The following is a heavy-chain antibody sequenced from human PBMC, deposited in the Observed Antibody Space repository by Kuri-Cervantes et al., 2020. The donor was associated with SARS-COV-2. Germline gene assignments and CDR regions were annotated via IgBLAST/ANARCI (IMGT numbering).Heavy chain of an antibody. CDR2: INHSGST. D-gene: IGHD2-21*01. V-gene: IGHV4-34*01. CDR3: ARAITGIEHTVVLIATYYYYYMDV. J-gene: IGHJ6*03. CDR1: GGSFSGYY. Sequence: GSLRLSCAVFGGSFSGYYWSWIRQSPGKGLEWIGEINHSGSTNYNPSLKSRVTISLDTSKSQFSLKLNSVTAADTAVYYCARAITGIEHTVVLIATYYYYYMDVWGKGTTVTVSS.